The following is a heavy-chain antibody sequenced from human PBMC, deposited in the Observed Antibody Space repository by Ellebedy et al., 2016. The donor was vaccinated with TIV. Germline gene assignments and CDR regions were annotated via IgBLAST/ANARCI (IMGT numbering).Heavy chain of an antibody. J-gene: IGHJ4*02. D-gene: IGHD6-13*01. Sequence: ASVKVSCKASGYTFTKYHMHWVRQAPGQGLEWMGMINPSGGSTSYAQKFQGRVTMTRDTSTSTVYMELSSLRSEDTAVYYCTCLQLGIADYFDYWGQGALVTVSS. CDR1: GYTFTKYH. CDR3: TCLQLGIADYFDY. CDR2: INPSGGST. V-gene: IGHV1-46*01.